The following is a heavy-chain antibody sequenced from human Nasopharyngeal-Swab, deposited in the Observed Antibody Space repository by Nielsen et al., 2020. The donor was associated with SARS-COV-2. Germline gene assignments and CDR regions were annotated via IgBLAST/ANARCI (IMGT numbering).Heavy chain of an antibody. D-gene: IGHD5-12*01. CDR1: GFSFRDYY. CDR3: PSQRGGSGYDR. CDR2: ISSTSSHT. V-gene: IGHV3-11*03. J-gene: IGHJ4*02. Sequence: GGSLRLSCAASGFSFRDYYMSGIRKAPGKGLEWVAYISSTSSHTNYADSVKDRFTISRDNAKNSLYLQMDSLRAEDTAVYYCPSQRGGSGYDRWGQGTLVTVSS.